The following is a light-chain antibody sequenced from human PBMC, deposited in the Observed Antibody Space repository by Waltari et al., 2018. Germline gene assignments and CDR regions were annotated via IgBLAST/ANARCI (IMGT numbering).Light chain of an antibody. V-gene: IGKV3-20*01. CDR1: KSVSISY. J-gene: IGKJ1*01. Sequence: EIVLTQSPATLPLSPGDRATHSCSASKSVSISYLAWYQQKPAQDPRLLSSGASSRATGIPDRFSGSGSGTEFTLTISRLETEDFAVYYCQQYGSSPETFGQGTKVEIK. CDR2: GAS. CDR3: QQYGSSPET.